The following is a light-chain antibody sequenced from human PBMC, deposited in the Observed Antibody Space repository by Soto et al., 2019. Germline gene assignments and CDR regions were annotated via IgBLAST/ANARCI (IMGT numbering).Light chain of an antibody. V-gene: IGKV3-20*01. J-gene: IGKJ1*01. Sequence: EIVLTQSPGTLPLSPGERATLSCSASQSYFSSNSAWYQQKLGQATRLLIYLASSRAAGIPDRISGSGSGTVFTLTISILESEDFAVDYCPQYGSLPWTFGQGTKVEVK. CDR1: QSYFSSN. CDR2: LAS. CDR3: PQYGSLPWT.